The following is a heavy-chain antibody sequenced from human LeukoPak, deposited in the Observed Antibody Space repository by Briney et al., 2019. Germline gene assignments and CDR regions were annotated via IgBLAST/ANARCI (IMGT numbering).Heavy chain of an antibody. D-gene: IGHD3-10*01. V-gene: IGHV3-7*01. CDR1: GFTFSGYW. CDR2: IKQDGSEK. J-gene: IGHJ4*02. Sequence: GGCLRVSCAAPGFTFSGYWMSWVRQALGEGLEWVANIKQDGSEKYYVDSVKGRFTTSRDNAKNSLYLQMNSLRAEDTAVYYCARDRYYGSGSPFDYWGQGALVTVSS. CDR3: ARDRYYGSGSPFDY.